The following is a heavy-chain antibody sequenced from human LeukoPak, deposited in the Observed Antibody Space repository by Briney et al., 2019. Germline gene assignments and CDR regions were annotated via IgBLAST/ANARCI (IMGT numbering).Heavy chain of an antibody. J-gene: IGHJ4*02. CDR3: ARALVATRPRLDY. Sequence: SETLSLTCTVSGYSISSGYSWGWIRQPPGKGLEWIGSIYHSGSTYYNPSLKSRVTISVDTSKNQFSLKLSSVTAADTAVYYCARALVATRPRLDYWGQGSLVTVSS. V-gene: IGHV4-38-2*02. CDR2: IYHSGST. CDR1: GYSISSGYS. D-gene: IGHD5-12*01.